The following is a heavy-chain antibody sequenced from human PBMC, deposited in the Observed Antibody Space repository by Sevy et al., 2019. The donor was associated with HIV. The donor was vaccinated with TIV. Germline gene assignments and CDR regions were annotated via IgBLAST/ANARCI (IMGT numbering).Heavy chain of an antibody. CDR2: ISYDGSNK. D-gene: IGHD6-13*01. CDR3: AKDLARYSSSWYQGDY. Sequence: GGSLRLSCAASGFTFSSYGMHWVRQAPGKGLEWVAVISYDGSNKYYADSVKGRFTISRDNSKNTLYLQMNSLRAEDTAVYYCAKDLARYSSSWYQGDYWGQGTLVTVPS. V-gene: IGHV3-30*18. CDR1: GFTFSSYG. J-gene: IGHJ4*02.